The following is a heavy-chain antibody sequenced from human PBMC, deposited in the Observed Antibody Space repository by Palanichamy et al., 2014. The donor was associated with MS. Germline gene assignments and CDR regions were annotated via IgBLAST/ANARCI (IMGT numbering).Heavy chain of an antibody. CDR1: GGSISSYF. D-gene: IGHD1-1*01. V-gene: IGHV4-4*07. J-gene: IGHJ4*02. Sequence: QVQLQESGPGLVRPSETLSLTCSVSGGSISSYFWSWIRQPAGKELEWIGRISISGGTNYNPSLKSRVTMSVDTSKNQFSLKLSSVTAADTAVYYCGRDMSTSVDYWGQGTLVTVSS. CDR3: GRDMSTSVDY. CDR2: ISISGGT.